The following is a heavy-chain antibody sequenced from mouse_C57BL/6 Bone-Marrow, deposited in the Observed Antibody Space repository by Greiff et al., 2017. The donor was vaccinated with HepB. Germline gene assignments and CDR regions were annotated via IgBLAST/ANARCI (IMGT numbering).Heavy chain of an antibody. CDR1: GYTFTDYY. Sequence: QVQLQQSGPELVKPGASVKISCKASGYTFTDYYINWVKQRPGQGLEWIGWIFPGSGSTYYNEKFKGKATLTVDKSSSTAYMLLSSLTSEDSAVYFCARDYYGSSYGWYFDVWGTGTTVTVSS. D-gene: IGHD1-1*01. CDR3: ARDYYGSSYGWYFDV. CDR2: IFPGSGST. J-gene: IGHJ1*03. V-gene: IGHV1-75*01.